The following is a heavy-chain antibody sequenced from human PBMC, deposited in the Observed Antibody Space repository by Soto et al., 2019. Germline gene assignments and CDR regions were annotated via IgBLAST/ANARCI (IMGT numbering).Heavy chain of an antibody. CDR1: GFTFSSYA. Sequence: QVQLVESGGGVVQPGRSLRLSCAASGFTFSSYAMHWVRQAPGKGLEWVAVISYDGSNKYYTDSVKGRFTISRDNSKNTLYLQMNSLRAEDTAVYYCAIDFASQFAFDYWGQGTLVTVSS. J-gene: IGHJ4*02. CDR3: AIDFASQFAFDY. V-gene: IGHV3-30-3*01. CDR2: ISYDGSNK. D-gene: IGHD2-2*01.